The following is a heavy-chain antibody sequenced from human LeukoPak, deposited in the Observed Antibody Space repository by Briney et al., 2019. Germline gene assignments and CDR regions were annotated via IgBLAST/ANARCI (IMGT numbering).Heavy chain of an antibody. CDR3: ARGRWTATETTYYLDY. D-gene: IGHD4-17*01. CDR1: GYSFSDYA. J-gene: IGHJ4*02. V-gene: IGHV1-3*01. CDR2: INAGNGET. Sequence: EASVKVSCKASGYSFSDYAIQWVRQAPGQRLEWMGWINAGNGETKYSQNFQGRGTITRDRSASTAYMELSSLRSEVTSIYYCARGRWTATETTYYLDYWGQGTLVTVSS.